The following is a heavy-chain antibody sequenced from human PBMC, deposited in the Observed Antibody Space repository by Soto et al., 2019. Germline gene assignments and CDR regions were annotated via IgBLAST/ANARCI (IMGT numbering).Heavy chain of an antibody. J-gene: IGHJ3*02. CDR2: ISTSGSTI. Sequence: LRLSCSASGFTFSDYYMSWIRQAPGKGLEWVSYISTSGSTIYYGDSVKGRFTISRDNAKNSLYLQMNSLRAEDTAVYYCAREPYYYDSSGYHGAFDIWGQGTMVTVSS. D-gene: IGHD3-22*01. V-gene: IGHV3-11*01. CDR3: AREPYYYDSSGYHGAFDI. CDR1: GFTFSDYY.